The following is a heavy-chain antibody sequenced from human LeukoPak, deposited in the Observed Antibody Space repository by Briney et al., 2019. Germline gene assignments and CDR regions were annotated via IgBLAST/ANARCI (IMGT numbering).Heavy chain of an antibody. Sequence: QPGGSLRLSCAASRFTFTSYEMNWVRQAPGKGLEWVSYISGGSTIYYADSVKGRFTISRDNAKNSLYLQMNSLRAEDTAVYYCARNRYGSSYDAFDIWGQGTMATVSS. CDR2: ISGGSTI. J-gene: IGHJ3*02. CDR1: RFTFTSYE. CDR3: ARNRYGSSYDAFDI. D-gene: IGHD3-10*01. V-gene: IGHV3-48*03.